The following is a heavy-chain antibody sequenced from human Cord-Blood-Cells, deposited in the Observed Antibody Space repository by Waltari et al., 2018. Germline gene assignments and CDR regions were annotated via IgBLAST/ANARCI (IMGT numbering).Heavy chain of an antibody. CDR3: ARDLAGDKGDAFDI. J-gene: IGHJ3*02. CDR2: INSDVGST. Sequence: EVQLVESGGGLVQPGGSLRLSCAASGFTFSSYWMHWVRQATGKGLVWDSGINSDVGSTSYADSVKGRFTISRDNAKTPLYLQMNSLRAEDTAVYYCARDLAGDKGDAFDIWGQGTMVTVSS. V-gene: IGHV3-74*01. CDR1: GFTFSSYW. D-gene: IGHD7-27*01.